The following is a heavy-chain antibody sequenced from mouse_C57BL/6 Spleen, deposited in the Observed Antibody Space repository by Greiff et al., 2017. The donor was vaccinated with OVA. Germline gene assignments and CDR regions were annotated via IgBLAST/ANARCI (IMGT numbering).Heavy chain of an antibody. CDR3: ERSRITTDYFDY. J-gene: IGHJ2*01. CDR1: GYAFSSSW. V-gene: IGHV1-82*01. D-gene: IGHD1-1*01. CDR2: IYPGDGDT. Sequence: QVQLQQPGPELVKPGASVKISCKASGYAFSSSWMNWVKQRPGKGLEWIGRIYPGDGDTNYNGKFKGKATLTADKSSSTAYMQLSSLTSEDSAVYFCERSRITTDYFDYWGQGTTLTVSS.